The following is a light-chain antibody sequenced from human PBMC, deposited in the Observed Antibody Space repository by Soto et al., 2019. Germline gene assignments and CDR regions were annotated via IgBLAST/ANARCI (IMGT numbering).Light chain of an antibody. CDR1: QSVSNN. CDR3: QLYKNGWT. Sequence: EIVMTQSPASLSVSPGGRATLSCRARQSVSNNSACHQQTPGQAPRLLIYGASPRATGIPARFSGSGSGTEFTLTISSLQSEYFAVYYCQLYKNGWTFGQGTKVDIK. V-gene: IGKV3-15*01. J-gene: IGKJ1*01. CDR2: GAS.